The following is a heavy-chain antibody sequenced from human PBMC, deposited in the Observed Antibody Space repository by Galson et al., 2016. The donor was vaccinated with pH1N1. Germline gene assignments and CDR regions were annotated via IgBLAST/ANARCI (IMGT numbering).Heavy chain of an antibody. V-gene: IGHV4-34*01. CDR3: ARHSTSGFPTIEVAARRRPFDV. CDR1: GGSFRGYY. CDR2: INHGGST. Sequence: ENLSLTCAVYGGSFRGYYWSWIRQSPEKGLEWIGEINHGGSTNYNPSLEGRVALSLDTSKNQFSLRLMAVTAADTAVYFCARHSTSGFPTIEVAARRRPFDVWGQGTLVTVSS. J-gene: IGHJ3*01. D-gene: IGHD6-19*01.